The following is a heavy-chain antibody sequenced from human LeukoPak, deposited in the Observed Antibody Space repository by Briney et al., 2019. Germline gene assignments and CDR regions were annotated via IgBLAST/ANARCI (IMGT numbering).Heavy chain of an antibody. Sequence: PSETLSLTCAVYGGSFSGYYWSWIRQPPGKGLEWIGEINHSGSTNYNPSLKSRVTMSVDTSKNQFSLKLSSVTAADTAVYYCARDLAVAGTYGMDVWGQGTTVTVSS. CDR1: GGSFSGYY. CDR2: INHSGST. CDR3: ARDLAVAGTYGMDV. V-gene: IGHV4-34*01. J-gene: IGHJ6*02. D-gene: IGHD6-19*01.